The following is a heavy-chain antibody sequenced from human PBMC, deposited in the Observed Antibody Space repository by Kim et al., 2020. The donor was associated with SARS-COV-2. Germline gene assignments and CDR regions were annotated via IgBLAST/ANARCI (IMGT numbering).Heavy chain of an antibody. J-gene: IGHJ6*02. CDR2: FDPEDGET. CDR1: GYTLTELF. Sequence: ASVKVSCKVSGYTLTELFMHWVRQAPGKGLEWMGGFDPEDGETIYAQKFQGRVTMTEDTSTDTAYMELRSLRSEDTAVYYCSIDHYYYGMDVWGQGTTVTVSS. CDR3: SIDHYYYGMDV. V-gene: IGHV1-24*01.